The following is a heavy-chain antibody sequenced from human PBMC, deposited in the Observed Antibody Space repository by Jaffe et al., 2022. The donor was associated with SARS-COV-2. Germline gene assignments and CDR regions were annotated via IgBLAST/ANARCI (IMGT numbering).Heavy chain of an antibody. V-gene: IGHV3-73*01. CDR2: IRSNANSYAT. J-gene: IGHJ6*02. CDR3: TKNQYYDSSGYYYYYGMDV. D-gene: IGHD3-22*01. CDR1: GFTFSGST. Sequence: EVQLVESGGGLVQPGGSLKLSCTASGFTFSGSTMHWVRQASGKGLEWVGRIRSNANSYATAYAASVKGRFTISRDDSKNTAYLQMNSLKTEDTAVYYCTKNQYYDSSGYYYYYGMDVWGQGTTVTVSS.